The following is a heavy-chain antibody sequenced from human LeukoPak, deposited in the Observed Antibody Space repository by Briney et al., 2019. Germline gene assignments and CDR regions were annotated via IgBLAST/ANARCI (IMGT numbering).Heavy chain of an antibody. V-gene: IGHV4-39*01. J-gene: IGHJ4*02. CDR1: GGSISTSNYY. CDR3: ARSGYDILTGYFYFDY. CDR2: IFYSGST. Sequence: SETLSLTCTVSGGSISTSNYYRGWIRQPPGKGLEWIGNIFYSGSTYYSPSLKSRVTISLDTSKNQFSLKLSSVTAADTAVYYCARSGYDILTGYFYFDYWGQGTLVTVSS. D-gene: IGHD3-9*01.